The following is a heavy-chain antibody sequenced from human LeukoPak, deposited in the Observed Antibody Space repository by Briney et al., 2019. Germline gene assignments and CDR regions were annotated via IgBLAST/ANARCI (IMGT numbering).Heavy chain of an antibody. Sequence: PGGSLRLSCAASGFTFSSYSMNWVRQAPGKGLEWVSSISSSSSYIYYADSVKGRFTISRDNAKNSLYLQMNSLRAADTAVYYCARVPVGSGWSYYFDYWGQGTLVTVSS. CDR2: ISSSSSYI. D-gene: IGHD6-19*01. J-gene: IGHJ4*02. V-gene: IGHV3-21*01. CDR1: GFTFSSYS. CDR3: ARVPVGSGWSYYFDY.